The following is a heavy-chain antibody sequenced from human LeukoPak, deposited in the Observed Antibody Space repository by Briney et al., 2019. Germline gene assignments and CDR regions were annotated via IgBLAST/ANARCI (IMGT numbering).Heavy chain of an antibody. CDR1: GGSISYYY. CDR2: IYYNGST. V-gene: IGHV4-59*01. CDR3: ASKGGHFDY. J-gene: IGHJ4*02. Sequence: SETLSLTCTVSGGSISYYYWSWIRQSPGKGLEWIGYIYYNGSTNYNPSLKSRVTMSVDMSKNQFSLKLSSVTAADTAIYYCASKGGHFDYWGQGTLVTVSS. D-gene: IGHD2-15*01.